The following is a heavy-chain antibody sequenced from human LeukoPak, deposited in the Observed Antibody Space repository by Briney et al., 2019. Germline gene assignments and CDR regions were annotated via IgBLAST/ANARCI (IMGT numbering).Heavy chain of an antibody. J-gene: IGHJ3*02. CDR1: GASISSSY. CDR3: VRGNYDNRGYSNAFDI. D-gene: IGHD3-22*01. V-gene: IGHV4-59*01. Sequence: SGTLSLTCTVSGASISSSYWSWVRQPPGKRLEWIGFIYYNGNTNSNPSLKSRVTISVDTSKNQFSLKLTSVTAADTAVYYFVRGNYDNRGYSNAFDIWGQGAMVTVSS. CDR2: IYYNGNT.